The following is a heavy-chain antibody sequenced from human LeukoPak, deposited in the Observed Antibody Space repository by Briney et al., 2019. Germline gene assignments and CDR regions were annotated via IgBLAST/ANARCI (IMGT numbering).Heavy chain of an antibody. Sequence: GGSLRLSCAASGFTFSDYYMSWIRQAPGKGLEWVSYISGSGTTIYYADSVKGRFTISRDNAKNSLYLQMNSLRAEDTAVYYCARAVSSTSGSFDLWGRGTLVTVSS. CDR1: GFTFSDYY. J-gene: IGHJ2*01. V-gene: IGHV3-11*01. CDR3: ARAVSSTSGSFDL. CDR2: ISGSGTTI. D-gene: IGHD3-10*01.